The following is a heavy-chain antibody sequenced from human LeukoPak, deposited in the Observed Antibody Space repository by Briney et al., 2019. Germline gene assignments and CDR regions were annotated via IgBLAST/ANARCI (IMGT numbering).Heavy chain of an antibody. CDR1: GFTFSRYA. D-gene: IGHD3-16*01. CDR2: TSSSGNT. Sequence: GSLILFCAAAGFTFSRYASTWVRQPPARGRDWVSSTSSSGNTDYADPVTGRFTISRDNSKNMLDLQMNSLRAGDTAVYYWVKGLISEVGPDFWGQGTLVTVSS. V-gene: IGHV3-23*01. J-gene: IGHJ4*02. CDR3: VKGLISEVGPDF.